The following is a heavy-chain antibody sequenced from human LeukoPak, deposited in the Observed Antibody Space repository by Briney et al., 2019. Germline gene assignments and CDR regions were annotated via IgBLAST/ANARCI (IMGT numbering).Heavy chain of an antibody. J-gene: IGHJ4*02. Sequence: SETLSLTCTVSGVSMSAYQWSWVRQSPERGLEWIGCINTKGETSYNPSLKSRVTTSVDTSKSQFSLRLTSVTAADTAVYYCATSNDAKIAPFDYWGQGAPVTVSS. CDR2: INTKGET. D-gene: IGHD2-21*01. CDR3: ATSNDAKIAPFDY. V-gene: IGHV4-4*09. CDR1: GVSMSAYQ.